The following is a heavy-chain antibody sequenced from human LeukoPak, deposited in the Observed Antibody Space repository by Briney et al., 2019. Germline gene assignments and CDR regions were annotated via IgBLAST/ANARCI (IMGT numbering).Heavy chain of an antibody. D-gene: IGHD3-10*01. J-gene: IGHJ1*01. CDR3: ARVSGLGMNEYYQH. CDR1: GLTFSKSW. V-gene: IGHV3-74*01. CDR2: INNDGSDT. Sequence: GGSLRLSYAASGLTFSKSWMHWVRQAPGKGLVWVSRINNDGSDTRYADSVKGRFTISRDNAKNTLYLQMNSLRAEDTAVYYCARVSGLGMNEYYQHWGPGTLVTVPS.